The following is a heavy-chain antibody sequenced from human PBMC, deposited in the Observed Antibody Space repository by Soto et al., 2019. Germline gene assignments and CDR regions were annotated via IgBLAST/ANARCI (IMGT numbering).Heavy chain of an antibody. Sequence: QVQLQQWGAGLVKPSETLSLSCAVYGQSFSGHSWAWIRQPPGKGLEWIGEISESGSTYYNPSLKSRVTISTDTSNNQFCRKLNSVTAADTAAYFCARGSGIVALPGELEDVNYDFWGQGTQVNVSS. J-gene: IGHJ4*02. CDR2: ISESGST. D-gene: IGHD1-1*01. CDR1: GQSFSGHS. V-gene: IGHV4-34*01. CDR3: ARGSGIVALPGELEDVNYDF.